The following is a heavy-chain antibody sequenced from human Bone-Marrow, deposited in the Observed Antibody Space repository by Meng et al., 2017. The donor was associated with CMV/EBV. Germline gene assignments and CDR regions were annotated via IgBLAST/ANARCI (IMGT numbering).Heavy chain of an antibody. Sequence: GESLKISCTASGFSFNNFWMHWVRQGPGKGLVWVSHIFGDGSRTTYAGAVKGRFTISRDSAKNTVYLQMNSLRVEDTGIYYSVRDNSGVDDWGQGTLVTVSS. CDR2: IFGDGSRT. V-gene: IGHV3-74*01. CDR1: GFSFNNFW. D-gene: IGHD1-14*01. CDR3: VRDNSGVDD. J-gene: IGHJ4*02.